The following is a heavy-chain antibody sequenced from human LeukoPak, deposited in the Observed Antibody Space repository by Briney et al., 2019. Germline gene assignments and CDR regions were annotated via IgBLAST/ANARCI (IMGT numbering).Heavy chain of an antibody. CDR3: ARDPVDIVATLHY. CDR1: GFTFSSYS. D-gene: IGHD5-12*01. CDR2: ISSSSSYI. V-gene: IGHV3-21*01. Sequence: GGSLRLSCAASGFTFSSYSMNWVRQAPGKGLEWVSSISSSSSYIYYADSVKGRFTISRDNAKNSLYLQMNSLRAEDTAVYYCARDPVDIVATLHYWGQGTLVSVPS. J-gene: IGHJ4*02.